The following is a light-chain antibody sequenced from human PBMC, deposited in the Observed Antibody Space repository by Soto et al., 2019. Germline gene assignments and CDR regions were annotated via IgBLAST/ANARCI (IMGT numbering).Light chain of an antibody. CDR1: SSDVGGYNY. CDR2: GVS. J-gene: IGLJ1*01. CDR3: SSYTSSSTLYV. Sequence: QSVLTQPASVSGSPGQSITSSCTGTSSDVGGYNYVSWYQQHPGKAPKLMIYGVSNRPSGVSNRFSGSKSGNTASLTISGLQAEDEADYYCSSYTSSSTLYVFGTGTKLTVL. V-gene: IGLV2-14*01.